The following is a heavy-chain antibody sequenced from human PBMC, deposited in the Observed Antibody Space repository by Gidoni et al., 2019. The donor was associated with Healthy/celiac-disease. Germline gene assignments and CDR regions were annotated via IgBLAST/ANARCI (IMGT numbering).Heavy chain of an antibody. Sequence: DVQLVESGGGVVQHGRSMRLSCAASGFTFDDNAMNWVRQAPGKGLEWVSGSSGNSGSIGYADSVKGRFTISRDNAKNSLYLQMNSLRAEDTALYYCAKGAYDSSGHHYFDYWGQGTLVTVSS. J-gene: IGHJ4*02. D-gene: IGHD3-22*01. CDR3: AKGAYDSSGHHYFDY. CDR2: SSGNSGSI. CDR1: GFTFDDNA. V-gene: IGHV3-9*01.